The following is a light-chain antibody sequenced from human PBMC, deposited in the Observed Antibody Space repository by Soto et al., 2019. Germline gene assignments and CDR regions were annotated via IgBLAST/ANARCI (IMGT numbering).Light chain of an antibody. Sequence: IVLTQSPCTPSLSPGARATLSFRSRQDVTSNYLAWYQQKPGQAPRLLIYGASTRATGIPDRFSGSGSATEFTLTISRLQSEDFAVYYCQHYSNSPRTFGQGTKVEIK. CDR3: QHYSNSPRT. CDR1: QDVTSNY. V-gene: IGKV3-20*01. CDR2: GAS. J-gene: IGKJ1*01.